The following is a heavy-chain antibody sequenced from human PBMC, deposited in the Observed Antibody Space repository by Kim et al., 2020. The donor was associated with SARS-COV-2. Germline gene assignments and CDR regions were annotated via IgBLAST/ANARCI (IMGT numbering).Heavy chain of an antibody. V-gene: IGHV3-11*04. Sequence: YADSVKGRFTISRDNAKNSLYLQMNSLRAEDTAVYYCARGYYGSGSYYGYWGQGTLVTVSS. D-gene: IGHD3-10*01. CDR3: ARGYYGSGSYYGY. J-gene: IGHJ4*02.